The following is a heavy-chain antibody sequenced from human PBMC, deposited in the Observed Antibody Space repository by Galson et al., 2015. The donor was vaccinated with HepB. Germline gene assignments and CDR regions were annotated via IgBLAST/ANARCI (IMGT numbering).Heavy chain of an antibody. CDR2: IHDSGST. CDR1: GGSISSYY. CDR3: ARHLSGGSYRGAFDY. J-gene: IGHJ4*02. Sequence: SETLSLTCNVSGGSISSYYWNWIRQPPGKGLEWIAYIHDSGSTNYNPSLKSRVSISVDTSKNHFSLKLSSVTAADTAVYYCARHLSGGSYRGAFDYWGQGILVTVSS. V-gene: IGHV4-59*08. D-gene: IGHD2-15*01.